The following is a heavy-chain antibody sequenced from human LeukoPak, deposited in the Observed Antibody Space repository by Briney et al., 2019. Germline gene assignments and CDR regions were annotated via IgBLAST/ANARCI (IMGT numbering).Heavy chain of an antibody. CDR2: IKSDGSVT. Sequence: SGGSLRLSCAASGFTFSSYWMHWVRQAPGKGLVWVSRIKSDGSVTWYADSVKGRFTISGDNAKNMLYLQMNSLRDEDTAVYFCARDQDAVGTTIDHWGQGTLVTVSS. V-gene: IGHV3-74*01. D-gene: IGHD1-14*01. J-gene: IGHJ4*02. CDR3: ARDQDAVGTTIDH. CDR1: GFTFSSYW.